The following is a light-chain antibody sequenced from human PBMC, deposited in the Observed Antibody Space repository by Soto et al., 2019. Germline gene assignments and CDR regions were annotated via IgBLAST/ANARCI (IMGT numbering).Light chain of an antibody. Sequence: ENVLTQSPDTLSLSPGERATLSCWASQRLTSYRLAWYQQRPGQAPRLLISGASNRAAGIPDRFSGSGSGTDFTLTINRLEPEDYAVYYCQQYASSPTFGQGTKVDIK. CDR3: QQYASSPT. J-gene: IGKJ1*01. CDR2: GAS. CDR1: QRLTSYR. V-gene: IGKV3-20*01.